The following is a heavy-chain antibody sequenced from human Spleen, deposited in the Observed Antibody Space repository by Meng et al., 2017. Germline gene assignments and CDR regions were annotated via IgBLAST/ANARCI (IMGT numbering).Heavy chain of an antibody. CDR1: GGSFSGYY. CDR2: INHSGGT. V-gene: IGHV4-34*01. Sequence: QVQLQQWGAGLLKPSETLSLTCPVHGGSFSGYYWSWIRQPPGKGLEWIGEINHSGGTNYNPSLKSRVTISVDTSKNQFSLKLSSVTAADTAVYYCARIYCRSTSCYVPAFDIWGQGTMVTVSS. CDR3: ARIYCRSTSCYVPAFDI. D-gene: IGHD2-2*01. J-gene: IGHJ3*02.